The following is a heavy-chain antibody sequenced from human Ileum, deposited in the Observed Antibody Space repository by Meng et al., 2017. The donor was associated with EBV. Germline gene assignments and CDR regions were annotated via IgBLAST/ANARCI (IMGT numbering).Heavy chain of an antibody. CDR2: IWIDGSNK. D-gene: IGHD6-19*01. Sequence: GLPGQSGGGVGQAGRSLRLSWAVSGCTFSIKGLPLVRQAPGNGLEWVAVIWIDGSNKYYADSLKGRFTISRDNSKNTLYLQMNSLRVEDTAVYFCVRHRESSSGWVLDHWGQGALVTVSS. CDR1: GCTFSIKG. J-gene: IGHJ4*02. V-gene: IGHV3-33*01. CDR3: VRHRESSSGWVLDH.